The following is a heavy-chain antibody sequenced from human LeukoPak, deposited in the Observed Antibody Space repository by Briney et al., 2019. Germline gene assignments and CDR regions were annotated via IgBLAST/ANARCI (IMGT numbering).Heavy chain of an antibody. CDR2: IYFSGIT. D-gene: IGHD3-3*01. V-gene: IGHV4-39*01. CDR1: GDSITNRSHY. CDR3: ARHESVTAFGVATFDL. J-gene: IGHJ4*02. Sequence: SETLSLTCTVSGDSITNRSHYWAWIRQSPGKGLEWIATIYFSGITYHNHFLKSRVTISVDTSKNQFSLKLNSATAADTAVYFCARHESVTAFGVATFDLWGQGTLVTVSS.